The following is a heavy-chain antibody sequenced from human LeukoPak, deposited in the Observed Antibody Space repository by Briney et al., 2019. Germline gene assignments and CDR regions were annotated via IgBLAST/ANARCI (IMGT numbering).Heavy chain of an antibody. CDR2: INPNSGGT. CDR1: GYTFTGYY. J-gene: IGHJ4*02. CDR3: ARERSGSPDY. V-gene: IGHV1-2*02. D-gene: IGHD3-10*01. Sequence: ASVKVSCKASGYTFTGYYMHWVRQAPGQGLEWMGWINPNSGGTNYAQKFQGKVTMTRDTSLTTAYMELSRLRSDDTAVYYCARERSGSPDYWGQGTLVTVSS.